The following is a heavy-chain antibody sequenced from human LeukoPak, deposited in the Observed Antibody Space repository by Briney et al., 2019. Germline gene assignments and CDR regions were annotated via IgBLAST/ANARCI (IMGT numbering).Heavy chain of an antibody. D-gene: IGHD3-9*01. Sequence: GGSLRLSCAASGFTFSSYGMHWVRHAPGKGLEWVAVISYDGSNKYYADSVKGRFTISRDNSKNTLYLQMNSLRAEDTAVYYCAKSDILTGYYDYYYGMDVWGQGTTVTVSS. CDR3: AKSDILTGYYDYYYGMDV. CDR2: ISYDGSNK. J-gene: IGHJ6*02. V-gene: IGHV3-30*18. CDR1: GFTFSSYG.